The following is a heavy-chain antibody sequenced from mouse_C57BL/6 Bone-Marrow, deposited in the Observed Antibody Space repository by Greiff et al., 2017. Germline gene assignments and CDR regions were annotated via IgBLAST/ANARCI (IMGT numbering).Heavy chain of an antibody. V-gene: IGHV14-2*01. D-gene: IGHD2-2*01. J-gene: IGHJ4*01. CDR1: GFNIKDYY. Sequence: VQLQQSGAELVRPGASVKLSCTASGFNIKDYYMNWVKQRTEQGLEWIGRIDPEDGETKYAAKFQGKATITADTSSNTAYLQLSSLTSEDTAVYYCARDWFYAMDYWGQGTAVTVSS. CDR3: ARDWFYAMDY. CDR2: IDPEDGET.